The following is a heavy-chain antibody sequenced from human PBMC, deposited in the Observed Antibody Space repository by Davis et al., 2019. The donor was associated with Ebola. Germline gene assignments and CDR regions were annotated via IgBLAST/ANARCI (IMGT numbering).Heavy chain of an antibody. V-gene: IGHV3-21*01. CDR1: GFTFSSYS. CDR2: ISGSGGST. CDR3: ARVGVGATDDY. J-gene: IGHJ4*02. Sequence: GGSLRLSCAASGFTFSSYSMNWVRQAPGKGLEWVSAISGSGGSTYYADSVKGRFTISRDNAKNSLYLQMNSLRAEDTAVYYCARVGVGATDDYWGQGTLVTVSS. D-gene: IGHD1-26*01.